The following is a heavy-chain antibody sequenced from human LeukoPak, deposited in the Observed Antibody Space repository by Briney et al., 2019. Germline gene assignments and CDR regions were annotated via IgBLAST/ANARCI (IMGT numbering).Heavy chain of an antibody. J-gene: IGHJ4*02. V-gene: IGHV3-23*01. CDR2: ISGSGGFT. CDR1: GFTFSTYA. Sequence: GGSLRLSCAASGFTFSTYAMTWVRLAPGKGLEWVSDISGSGGFTNYADSVKGRFTISRDNSKNTLYLQMNSLRAEDTAVYYCAKTPTRYYDSSGYYYFDFWGQGTLVTVSS. CDR3: AKTPTRYYDSSGYYYFDF. D-gene: IGHD3-22*01.